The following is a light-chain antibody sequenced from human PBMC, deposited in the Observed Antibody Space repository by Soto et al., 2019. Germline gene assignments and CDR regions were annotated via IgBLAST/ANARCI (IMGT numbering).Light chain of an antibody. CDR3: CSYAGNSLYV. V-gene: IGLV2-23*01. J-gene: IGLJ1*01. CDR2: EGS. CDR1: SSDVGSYNL. Sequence: QSVLTQPASVSGSPGQSITISCTGTSSDVGSYNLVSWYQQHPGKAPKLMICEGSKRPSGVSNRFSGSKSGNTASLTISGLQAEDEADYYCCSYAGNSLYVFGTGTKVTV.